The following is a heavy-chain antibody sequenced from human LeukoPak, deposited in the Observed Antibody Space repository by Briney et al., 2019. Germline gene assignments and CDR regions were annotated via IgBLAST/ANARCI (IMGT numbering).Heavy chain of an antibody. D-gene: IGHD3-10*01. CDR3: ARVGDLFRAHRVRGLSPDFYYMDV. CDR1: GGSFSDFY. Sequence: SETLSLTCAVSGGSFSDFYWNWSRQRPGKVLEWIGEVNYSGSTYYNPSLKSRVIISVDTSQNQFSLKLSSVTAADTGVYYCARVGDLFRAHRVRGLSPDFYYMDVWGKGTTVTVSS. J-gene: IGHJ6*03. CDR2: VNYSGST. V-gene: IGHV4-34*01.